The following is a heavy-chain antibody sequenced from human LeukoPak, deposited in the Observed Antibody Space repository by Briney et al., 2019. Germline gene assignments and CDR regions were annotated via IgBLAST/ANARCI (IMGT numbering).Heavy chain of an antibody. CDR1: GFTFSNYA. CDR2: MSGSGGVT. Sequence: TGGSLRLSCAASGFTFSNYAMSWVRQAPGKGLGWVSGMSGSGGVTYYADSVKGRFTISRDNSKNTLYLQMNSLRAEDTAVYYCEATATTYAYYWGQGTLVTVSS. D-gene: IGHD2-21*02. J-gene: IGHJ4*02. V-gene: IGHV3-23*01. CDR3: EATATTYAYY.